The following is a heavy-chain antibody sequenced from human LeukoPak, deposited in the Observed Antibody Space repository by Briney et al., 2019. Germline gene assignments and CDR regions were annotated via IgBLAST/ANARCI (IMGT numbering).Heavy chain of an antibody. D-gene: IGHD6-6*01. Sequence: PGGSLRLSCAASGFTFSSYGMHWVRQAPGKGLEWVAVIWYDGSNKYYADSVKGRFTISRDNSKNTLYLQMNSLRAEDTAVYYCAKEIAARRYNWFDPWGQGTLVTVSS. CDR1: GFTFSSYG. CDR2: IWYDGSNK. J-gene: IGHJ5*02. CDR3: AKEIAARRYNWFDP. V-gene: IGHV3-33*06.